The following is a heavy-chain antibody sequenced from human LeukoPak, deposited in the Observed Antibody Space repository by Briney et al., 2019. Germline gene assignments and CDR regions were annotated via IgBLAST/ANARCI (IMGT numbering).Heavy chain of an antibody. V-gene: IGHV4-30-2*01. Sequence: PSETLSLTCAVSGGSISSGGYSWSWTRQPPGKGLEWIGYIYHSGSTYYNPSLKSRVTISVDRSKNQFSLKLSSVTAADTAVYYCARAPSGSYYAFDYWGQGTLVTVSS. CDR2: IYHSGST. CDR3: ARAPSGSYYAFDY. J-gene: IGHJ4*02. CDR1: GGSISSGGYS. D-gene: IGHD1-26*01.